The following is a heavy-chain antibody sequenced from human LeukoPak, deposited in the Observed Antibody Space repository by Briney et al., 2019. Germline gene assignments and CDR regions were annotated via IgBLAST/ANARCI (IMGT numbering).Heavy chain of an antibody. D-gene: IGHD3-10*01. CDR3: AKVRQPELLWFGDPAAAFDY. CDR2: ISGSGGST. CDR1: GFTFSSYG. V-gene: IGHV3-23*01. Sequence: GGSLRLSCAASGFTFSSYGMSWVRQAPGKGLEWVSAISGSGGSTYYADSVKGRFTISRDNSKNTLYLQMNSLRAEDTAVYYCAKVRQPELLWFGDPAAAFDYWGQGTLVTVSS. J-gene: IGHJ4*02.